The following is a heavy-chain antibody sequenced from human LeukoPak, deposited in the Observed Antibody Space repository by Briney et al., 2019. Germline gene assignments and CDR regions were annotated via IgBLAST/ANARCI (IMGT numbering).Heavy chain of an antibody. D-gene: IGHD2-2*01. CDR2: IIPIFGTT. Sequence: SVKVSCKASGGTFTSYAISWVRQAPGHGLEWMGGIIPIFGTTNYAQKFQGRVTITADESTSTAYMELSSLRSEDTAVYYCARDLVVPAAMPNYYYYDMDVWGQGTTVTVSS. J-gene: IGHJ6*02. V-gene: IGHV1-69*01. CDR1: GGTFTSYA. CDR3: ARDLVVPAAMPNYYYYDMDV.